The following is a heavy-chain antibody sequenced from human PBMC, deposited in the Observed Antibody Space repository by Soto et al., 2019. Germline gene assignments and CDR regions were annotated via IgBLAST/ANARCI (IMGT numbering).Heavy chain of an antibody. Sequence: QVQLVQSGAEVKKPGSSVKVSCKASGGTFSSYAISWVRQAPGQGLEWMGGIIPISDTTNYAQKFQGRVTITADESTSTADMELSSMRSEDTAVYYCARSQGSSTSLEICYYYYYGMDVWGQGTTVTVSS. CDR1: GGTFSSYA. CDR3: ARSQGSSTSLEICYYYYYGMDV. D-gene: IGHD2-2*01. V-gene: IGHV1-69*01. J-gene: IGHJ6*02. CDR2: IIPISDTT.